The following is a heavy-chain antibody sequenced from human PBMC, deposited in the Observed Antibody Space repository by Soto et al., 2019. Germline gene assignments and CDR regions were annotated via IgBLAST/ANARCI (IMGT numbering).Heavy chain of an antibody. J-gene: IGHJ4*02. CDR1: GFTVSNNY. D-gene: IGHD3-10*01. V-gene: IGHV3-53*01. Sequence: EVQLVESGGGLIQPGGSLRLSCAVSGFTVSNNYMSWVRQAPGKGLEGVSVIYSGGYTAYGDSVKGRFTISRDNSKNTSNLQINTRGAADRGVLYGGAPPGGGGYWGQGTLVTVSS. CDR2: IYSGGYT. CDR3: GAPPGGGGY.